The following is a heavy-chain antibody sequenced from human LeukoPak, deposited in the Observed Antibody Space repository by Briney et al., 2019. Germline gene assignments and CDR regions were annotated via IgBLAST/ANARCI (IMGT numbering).Heavy chain of an antibody. CDR1: GFTFDDYA. Sequence: GGSLRLSCAASGFTFDDYAMHWVRQAPGKGLEWVSGSSWNSGSIGYADSVKGRFTISRDNAKNSLYLQMNSLRAEDTALYYCAKERYCSSTSCSPYFDYWGQGTLVTVSS. CDR3: AKERYCSSTSCSPYFDY. J-gene: IGHJ4*02. D-gene: IGHD2-2*01. CDR2: SSWNSGSI. V-gene: IGHV3-9*01.